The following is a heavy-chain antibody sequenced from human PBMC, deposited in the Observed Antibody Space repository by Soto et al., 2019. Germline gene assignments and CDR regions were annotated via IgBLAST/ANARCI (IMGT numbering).Heavy chain of an antibody. Sequence: GGSLRLSCSASGFTFSSYAMHWVRQAPGKGLEYVSAISSNGGSTYYADSVKGRFTISRDNSKNTLYLQMSSLRAEDTAVYYCVKGLEELRFDYWGQGTLVTVSS. CDR2: ISSNGGST. CDR3: VKGLEELRFDY. CDR1: GFTFSSYA. D-gene: IGHD1-1*01. V-gene: IGHV3-64D*06. J-gene: IGHJ4*02.